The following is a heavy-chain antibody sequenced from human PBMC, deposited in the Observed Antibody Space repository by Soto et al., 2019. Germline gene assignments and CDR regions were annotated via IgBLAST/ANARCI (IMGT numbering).Heavy chain of an antibody. V-gene: IGHV4-59*01. CDR3: ARHTLYYDYGWGSYRWDYFDY. Sequence: SETLSLTCTVSGGSISSYSLSWIRQPPGKGLEWVGYIQYSGSTNYNPSPKRRVTTLVDTTKNQLSLKLSSVTAAEPAVYYGARHTLYYDYGWGSYRWDYFDYWGQGTLVTVSS. J-gene: IGHJ4*02. CDR1: GGSISSYS. D-gene: IGHD3-16*02. CDR2: IQYSGST.